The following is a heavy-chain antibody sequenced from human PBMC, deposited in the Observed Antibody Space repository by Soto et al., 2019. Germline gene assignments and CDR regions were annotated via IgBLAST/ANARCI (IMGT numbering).Heavy chain of an antibody. CDR2: VYYTGST. Sequence: SETLSLTCSVSGGSISGSYWSLIRQSPGKGLEWLGYVYYTGSTNYSPSLRSRVSISVDTSKNEFSLRLSSVTAADTAVYFCARSVAVPGAHIDYWGKGSKFTVSS. D-gene: IGHD6-19*01. V-gene: IGHV4-59*01. CDR1: GGSISGSY. CDR3: ARSVAVPGAHIDY. J-gene: IGHJ4*02.